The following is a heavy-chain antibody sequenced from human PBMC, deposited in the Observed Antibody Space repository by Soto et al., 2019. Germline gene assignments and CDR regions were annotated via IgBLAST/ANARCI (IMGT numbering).Heavy chain of an antibody. Sequence: QVQLQESGPGLVEPSGTPSLPCAVSAGSVSSSNWWSSVRQPPGKGPEWIGEIYHSGSTHYSPSPYRRVSTSVGTTKNPFTLMLSHVTAADAAVDDRTCAIQRSRFEYRGQGTVPSVSP. J-gene: IGHJ4*02. CDR2: IYHSGST. D-gene: IGHD2-2*02. CDR3: TCAIQRSRFEY. V-gene: IGHV4-4*02. CDR1: AGSVSSSNW.